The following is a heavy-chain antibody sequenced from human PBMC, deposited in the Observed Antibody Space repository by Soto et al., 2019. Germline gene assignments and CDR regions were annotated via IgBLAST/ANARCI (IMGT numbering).Heavy chain of an antibody. J-gene: IGHJ5*02. CDR1: GYTFTGYY. D-gene: IGHD6-6*01. CDR3: ARAGPVAARDISFNGNWFDP. Sequence: QVQLVQSGAEVKKPGASVKVSCKASGYTFTGYYIHWVRQAPGQGLEWMGWINPNSGGTNYAQNFRGWVTMTRDTSISTAYMELSRLTSDDTAVYYCARAGPVAARDISFNGNWFDPWGQGTLVIVSS. CDR2: INPNSGGT. V-gene: IGHV1-2*04.